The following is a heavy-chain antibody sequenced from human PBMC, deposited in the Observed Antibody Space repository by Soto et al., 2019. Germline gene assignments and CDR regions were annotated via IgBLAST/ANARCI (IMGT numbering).Heavy chain of an antibody. V-gene: IGHV3-64*01. CDR2: ISSNGGST. D-gene: IGHD3-22*01. J-gene: IGHJ4*02. CDR1: GFTFSSYA. Sequence: GGSLRLSCAASGFTFSSYAVHWVRQAPGKGLEYVSAISSNGGSTYYANSVKGRFTISRDNSKNTLYLQMGSLRAEDMAVYYCARGPRYYYDSSGYSYYFDYWGQGTLVTVS. CDR3: ARGPRYYYDSSGYSYYFDY.